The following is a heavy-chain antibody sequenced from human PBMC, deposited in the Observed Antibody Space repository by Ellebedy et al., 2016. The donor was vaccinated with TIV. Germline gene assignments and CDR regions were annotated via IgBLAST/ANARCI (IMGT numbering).Heavy chain of an antibody. CDR1: GFTFSSYA. CDR3: TRDYYDSSGYHDAFDI. Sequence: GESLKISCAASGFTFSSYAMSWVRQAPGKGLEWVGCIRSKAYGGTTEYAASVKGRFTISRDDSKSIAYLQMNSLKTEDTAVYYCTRDYYDSSGYHDAFDIWGQGTMVTVSS. J-gene: IGHJ3*02. D-gene: IGHD3-22*01. V-gene: IGHV3-49*04. CDR2: IRSKAYGGTT.